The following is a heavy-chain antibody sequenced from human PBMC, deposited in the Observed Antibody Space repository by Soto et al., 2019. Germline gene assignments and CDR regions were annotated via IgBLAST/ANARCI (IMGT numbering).Heavy chain of an antibody. V-gene: IGHV3-49*03. Sequence: GGSLRLSCKASGFTFGDYAMSWFRQAPGKGLEWVGFIRSKAYGGTTEYAASVKGRFTISRDDSKSIAYLQMNSLKTEDTAVYYCTRDSSSWTYNWFDPWGQGTLVTVSS. CDR2: IRSKAYGGTT. J-gene: IGHJ5*02. CDR3: TRDSSSWTYNWFDP. CDR1: GFTFGDYA. D-gene: IGHD6-13*01.